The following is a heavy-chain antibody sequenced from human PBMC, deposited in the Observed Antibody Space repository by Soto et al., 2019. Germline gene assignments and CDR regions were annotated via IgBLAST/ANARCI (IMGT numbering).Heavy chain of an antibody. CDR2: ISASGDNS. V-gene: IGHV3-23*01. CDR1: GFSFSTYA. D-gene: IGHD3-3*01. Sequence: GGSLRLSCTASGFSFSTYAMSWVRQAPGKGLEWLVGISASGDNSYYADSVKGRFTISRGNSKGTLYLQLNNLRAEDTAVYYCADGGEWSFNFVYWGQGTLVTVSS. J-gene: IGHJ4*02. CDR3: ADGGEWSFNFVY.